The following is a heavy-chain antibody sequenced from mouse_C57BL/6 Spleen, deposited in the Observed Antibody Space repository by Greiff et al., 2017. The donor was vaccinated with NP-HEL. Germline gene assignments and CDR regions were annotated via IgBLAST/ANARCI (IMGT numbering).Heavy chain of an antibody. CDR2: IDPSDSYT. V-gene: IGHV1-50*01. CDR1: GYTFTSYW. D-gene: IGHD4-1*01. CDR3: ARSGELAYFDY. Sequence: QVQLQQPGAELVKPGASVKLSCKASGYTFTSYWMQWVKQRPGQGLEWIGEIDPSDSYTNYNQKFKGKATLTVDTSSSTAYMQLSSLTSEDSAVYYCARSGELAYFDYWGQGTTLTVSS. J-gene: IGHJ2*01.